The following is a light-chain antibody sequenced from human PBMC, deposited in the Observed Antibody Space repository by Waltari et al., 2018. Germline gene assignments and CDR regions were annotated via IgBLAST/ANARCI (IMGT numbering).Light chain of an antibody. CDR1: QRVSSY. CDR2: GAS. J-gene: IGKJ4*01. V-gene: IGKV3-20*01. Sequence: EIVLTQSPGTLSLSPGERATLSCRASQRVSSYLAWYQQKPGQAPRLLIYGASSRASDIPDRFSGSGSGTDFTLTISRLEPEDFAVYYCQQYDSSPPLTFGGGTKVEIK. CDR3: QQYDSSPPLT.